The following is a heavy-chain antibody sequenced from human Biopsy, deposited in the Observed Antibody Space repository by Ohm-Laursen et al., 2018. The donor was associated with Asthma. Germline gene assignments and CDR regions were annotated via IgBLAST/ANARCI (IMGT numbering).Heavy chain of an antibody. CDR3: VRHQYSSSWSTFDY. CDR1: GGSITSSSYY. V-gene: IGHV4-39*01. Sequence: TLSLTCTVSGGSITSSSYYWGWIRQPPGKGMEWIGSMYHSGSPYYHPSLKSRATISVDTSKNQLSLKMSSVTAADTAVYFCVRHQYSSSWSTFDYWGQGAPVTVSS. J-gene: IGHJ4*02. D-gene: IGHD3-22*01. CDR2: MYHSGSP.